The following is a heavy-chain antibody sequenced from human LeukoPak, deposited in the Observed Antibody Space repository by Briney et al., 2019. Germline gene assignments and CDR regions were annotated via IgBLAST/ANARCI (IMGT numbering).Heavy chain of an antibody. CDR2: IYYSGST. J-gene: IGHJ4*02. CDR3: AIGWYYFDY. D-gene: IGHD6-19*01. CDR1: GDSIRTYY. Sequence: SETLSLTCTVSGDSIRTYYWSWIRQPPGKGLEWIGYIYYSGSTNYNPSLQSRVTVSIETSKNQFSLRLSSVTAADTAVYYCAIGWYYFDYWGQGALVTVSS. V-gene: IGHV4-59*01.